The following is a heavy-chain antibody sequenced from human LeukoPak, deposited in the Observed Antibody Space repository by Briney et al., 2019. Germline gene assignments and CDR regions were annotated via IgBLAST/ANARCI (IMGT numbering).Heavy chain of an antibody. CDR2: INHSEST. J-gene: IGHJ4*02. Sequence: KPSETLSLTCAVYGGSFSGYYWSWIRQPPGKGLEWIGEINHSESTNYNPSLKSRVTISVDTSKNQFSLKLSSVTAADTAVYYCARDEMATIGRALDYWGQGTLVTVSS. D-gene: IGHD5-24*01. CDR1: GGSFSGYY. V-gene: IGHV4-34*01. CDR3: ARDEMATIGRALDY.